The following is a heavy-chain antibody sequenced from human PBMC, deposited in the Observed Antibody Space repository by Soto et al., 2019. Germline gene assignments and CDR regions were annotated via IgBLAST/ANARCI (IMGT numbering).Heavy chain of an antibody. CDR1: GYTFTSYD. CDR2: MNPNSGNT. D-gene: IGHD3-3*01. J-gene: IGHJ6*03. CDR3: ARGRTSETYVYYFFWSGYYPYYYYYMDV. V-gene: IGHV1-8*01. Sequence: ASVKVSCKASGYTFTSYDINWVRQATGQGLEWMGWMNPNSGNTGYAQKFQGRVTMTRNTSISTAYMELSSLRSEDTAVYYCARGRTSETYVYYFFWSGYYPYYYYYMDVWGKVTTVTVSS.